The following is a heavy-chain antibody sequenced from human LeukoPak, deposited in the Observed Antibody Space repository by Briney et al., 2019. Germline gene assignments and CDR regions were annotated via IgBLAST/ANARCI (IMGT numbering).Heavy chain of an antibody. CDR3: AGYVWGTYRYTNY. CDR2: ISGHSDGT. D-gene: IGHD3-16*02. Sequence: PGGSLRLSCAASGFTFSSYAMSWVRQAPGQGPEWVSGISGHSDGTYHADSVKGRFTISRDNSKNTLYLQMNSLRAEDTAVYYCAGYVWGTYRYTNYWGQGTLVTVSS. V-gene: IGHV3-23*01. CDR1: GFTFSSYA. J-gene: IGHJ4*02.